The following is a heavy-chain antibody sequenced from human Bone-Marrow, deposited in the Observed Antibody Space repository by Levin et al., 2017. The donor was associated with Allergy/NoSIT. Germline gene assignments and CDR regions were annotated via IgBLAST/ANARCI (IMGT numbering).Heavy chain of an antibody. J-gene: IGHJ4*02. D-gene: IGHD2-2*01. V-gene: IGHV3-23*01. CDR3: AKDPLVFGCSSTSCYFH. CDR2: ISGSGGST. CDR1: GFTFSSYA. Sequence: GGSLRLSCAASGFTFSSYAMSWVRQAPGKGLEWVSVISGSGGSTYYADSVKGRFTISRDNSKNTLYVQMNSLRAEDTAVYYCAKDPLVFGCSSTSCYFHWGQGTLVTVSS.